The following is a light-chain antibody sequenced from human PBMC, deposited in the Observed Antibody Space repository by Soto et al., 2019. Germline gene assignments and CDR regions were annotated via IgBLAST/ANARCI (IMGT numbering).Light chain of an antibody. V-gene: IGKV3-20*01. CDR3: QQYGNSPQT. CDR1: QSVSSSY. Sequence: EIVLTQSPGTLSLSPGERATLSCRASQSVSSSYLAWYQQKPGQAPWLLIYGASNRATGIPDRFSGSGSGTDFTLTISRLEPEDFAVFYCQQYGNSPQTFGQGTKVEIK. CDR2: GAS. J-gene: IGKJ1*01.